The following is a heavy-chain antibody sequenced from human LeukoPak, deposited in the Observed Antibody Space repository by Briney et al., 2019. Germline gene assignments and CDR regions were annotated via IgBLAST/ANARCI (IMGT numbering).Heavy chain of an antibody. V-gene: IGHV3-74*01. CDR2: INTDGSST. CDR1: GFTFSTFA. Sequence: GGSLRLSCAASGFTFSTFAMIWVRQPPGKGLVWVSRINTDGSSTNYADSVKGRFTVSRDNAKNTLYLQMNSLRAEDTAVYYCARVIGWDEPFDIWGQGTMVTVSS. CDR3: ARVIGWDEPFDI. D-gene: IGHD1-26*01. J-gene: IGHJ3*02.